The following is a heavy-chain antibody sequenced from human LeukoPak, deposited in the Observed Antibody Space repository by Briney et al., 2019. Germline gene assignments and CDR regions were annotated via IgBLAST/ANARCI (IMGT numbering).Heavy chain of an antibody. Sequence: PGGSLRLSCVASGFNFRNHCMNWVRQAPGKGLEWVAAVSDDGDKTYYGDSVKRRFTVSRDNSKNILYLQMRSMRAEDTAVYYCAGRTYYFDYWGQGTLVTVSS. CDR3: AGRTYYFDY. D-gene: IGHD3-16*01. CDR1: GFNFRNHC. V-gene: IGHV3-23*01. J-gene: IGHJ4*02. CDR2: VSDDGDKT.